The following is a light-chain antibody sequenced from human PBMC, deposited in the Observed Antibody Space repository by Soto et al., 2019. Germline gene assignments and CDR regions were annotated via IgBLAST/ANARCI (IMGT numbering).Light chain of an antibody. Sequence: DIQMTQSPSSLPASVGDRVTITCRPSQSISSSFLNWYQYNPGKAPKLLIYDASSLQSGVPSRFSGSGSGTDFTLTISSLQPEDFATYYCQQTYSAPFTFGPGTKVDIK. CDR3: QQTYSAPFT. CDR2: DAS. CDR1: QSISSSF. V-gene: IGKV1-39*01. J-gene: IGKJ3*01.